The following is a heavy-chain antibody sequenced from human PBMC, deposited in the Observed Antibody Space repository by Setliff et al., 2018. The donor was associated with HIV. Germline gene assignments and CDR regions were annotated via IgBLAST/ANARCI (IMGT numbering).Heavy chain of an antibody. CDR3: TRGGTTVGKYDY. CDR1: DFTFTFYS. D-gene: IGHD3-16*01. V-gene: IGHV3-21*01. Sequence: SLRLSCAASDFTFTFYSMNWVRQAPGAGLEWVSSINPDSGYIYYADSVKGRFTISRDNAKKSLYLQMNSLTAEDTAVYYCTRGGTTVGKYDYWGPGTLVTVS. CDR2: INPDSGYI. J-gene: IGHJ4*02.